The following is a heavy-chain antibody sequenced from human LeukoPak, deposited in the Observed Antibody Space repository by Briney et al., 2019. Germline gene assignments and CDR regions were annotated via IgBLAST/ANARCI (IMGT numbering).Heavy chain of an antibody. Sequence: GASVKVSCKASGYTFISYYLHWARQAPGQGLQWVGSINPSGGSSTYAQKLRGRVTLTRDTSTSTVYMELSSLRSEDTAVYYCARVRRSGELLDAGRYNWLDPWGQGTLVTVSS. V-gene: IGHV1-46*01. CDR1: GYTFISYY. D-gene: IGHD1-26*01. J-gene: IGHJ5*02. CDR2: INPSGGSS. CDR3: ARVRRSGELLDAGRYNWLDP.